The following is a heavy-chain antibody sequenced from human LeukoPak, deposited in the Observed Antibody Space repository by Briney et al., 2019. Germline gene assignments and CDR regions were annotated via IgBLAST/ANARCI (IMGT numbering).Heavy chain of an antibody. CDR2: IDTAGGT. D-gene: IGHD6-19*01. V-gene: IGHV3-13*01. J-gene: IGHJ4*02. CDR3: ARAVAGTLSYFDY. CDR1: GFTFSIYD. Sequence: GGSLRLSCAASGFTFSIYDMHWVRQVTGKGLEWVSGIDTAGGTYYPDSVKGRFTMSRENAKNSLHLQMNSLRAGDTAVYYCARAVAGTLSYFDYWGQGTLVTVSS.